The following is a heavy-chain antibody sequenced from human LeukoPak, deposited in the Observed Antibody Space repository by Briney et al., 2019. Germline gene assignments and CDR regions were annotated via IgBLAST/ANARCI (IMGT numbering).Heavy chain of an antibody. Sequence: SETLSLTCTVTGGSMSSYYWSWIRQPPGKGLEWIAYIYYTGSTNYNPSLKSRGTISVDTSDNQFSLQLSSVTAADTAVYYCARHGAVGATPPYAFDIWGQGQWSPSLQ. J-gene: IGHJ3*02. V-gene: IGHV4-59*08. CDR3: ARHGAVGATPPYAFDI. CDR2: IYYTGST. D-gene: IGHD1-26*01. CDR1: GGSMSSYY.